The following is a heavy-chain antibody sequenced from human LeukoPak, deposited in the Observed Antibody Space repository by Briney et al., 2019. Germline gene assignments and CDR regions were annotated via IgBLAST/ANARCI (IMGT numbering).Heavy chain of an antibody. Sequence: ASVKVSCKASGYTFTNYGVSWVRQAPGQGLEWMGWISAYNGNTNYARKLQGRVTMTTDTSTNTAYMELRSLRSDDTAVYYCARKGKDSGYDYWGQGTLVTVSS. CDR1: GYTFTNYG. J-gene: IGHJ4*02. V-gene: IGHV1-18*01. D-gene: IGHD5-12*01. CDR2: ISAYNGNT. CDR3: ARKGKDSGYDY.